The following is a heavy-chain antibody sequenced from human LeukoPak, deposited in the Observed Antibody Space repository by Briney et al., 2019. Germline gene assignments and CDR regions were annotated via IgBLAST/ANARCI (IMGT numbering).Heavy chain of an antibody. V-gene: IGHV3-48*03. CDR1: GFTFSSYE. J-gene: IGHJ4*02. Sequence: PGGSLRLSCAASGFTFSSYEMNWVRQAPGKGLEWVSYISSSGSTIYYADSVKGRFTFSRDNAKNSLYLQMNSLRAEDTAVYYCARDGTVVVPAAIIFDYWGQGTLVTVSS. CDR3: ARDGTVVVPAAIIFDY. D-gene: IGHD2-2*01. CDR2: ISSSGSTI.